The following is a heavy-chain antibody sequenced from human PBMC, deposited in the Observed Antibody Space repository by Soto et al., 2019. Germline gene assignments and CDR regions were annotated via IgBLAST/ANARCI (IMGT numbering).Heavy chain of an antibody. J-gene: IGHJ4*02. CDR2: IYPGNSET. V-gene: IGHV5-51*01. CDR3: TRHKSVSSGWYYFDN. D-gene: IGHD6-19*01. Sequence: GESLKISCQGSDYKFTSYWIGWVRQLPGKGLEWMGFIYPGNSETRYSPSFEGQVTISADKSISTAYLQWSSLKASDAAMYYCTRHKSVSSGWYYFDNWGQGTMVTVS. CDR1: DYKFTSYW.